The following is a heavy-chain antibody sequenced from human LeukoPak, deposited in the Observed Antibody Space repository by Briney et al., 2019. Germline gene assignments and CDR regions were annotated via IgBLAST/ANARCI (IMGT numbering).Heavy chain of an antibody. CDR1: GGSFSGYY. V-gene: IGHV4-34*01. D-gene: IGHD2-2*01. Sequence: SDTLSLPCAVYGGSFSGYYWRCITQPPGKGLEWIGEINHGGSTNHNPALTSRVNISVNTSKNQFALKRSSVTAADTAAYYCATYVGYCSRTSCYVPIWDHYYMDVWGKGTTGTVSS. CDR2: INHGGST. CDR3: ATYVGYCSRTSCYVPIWDHYYMDV. J-gene: IGHJ6*03.